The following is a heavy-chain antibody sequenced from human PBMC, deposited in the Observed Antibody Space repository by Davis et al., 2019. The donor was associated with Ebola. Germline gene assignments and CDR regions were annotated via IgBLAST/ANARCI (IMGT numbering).Heavy chain of an antibody. CDR1: GFTFSSYA. Sequence: GESLKISCAASGFTFSSYAMHWVRQAPGKGLEWVAVISYDGSNKYYADSVKGRFTISRDNSKNTLYLQMNSLRAEDTAVYYCARVRSRSSSLRLDYYGMDVWAKGPRSPSP. CDR3: ARVRSRSSSLRLDYYGMDV. J-gene: IGHJ6*02. D-gene: IGHD6-6*01. CDR2: ISYDGSNK. V-gene: IGHV3-30-3*01.